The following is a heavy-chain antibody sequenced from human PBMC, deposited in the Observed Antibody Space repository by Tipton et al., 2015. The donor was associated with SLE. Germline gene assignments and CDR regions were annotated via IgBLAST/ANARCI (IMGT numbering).Heavy chain of an antibody. CDR2: ISSSGSTI. J-gene: IGHJ4*02. D-gene: IGHD5-24*01. V-gene: IGHV3-48*03. Sequence: AVSGFTFSSYEMNWVRQAPGKGLEWVSYISSSGSTIYYADSVKGRFTISRDNAKNSLYLQMNSLRAEDTAVYYCARGSLGGYNYFDYWGQGTLVTVSS. CDR1: GFTFSSYE. CDR3: ARGSLGGYNYFDY.